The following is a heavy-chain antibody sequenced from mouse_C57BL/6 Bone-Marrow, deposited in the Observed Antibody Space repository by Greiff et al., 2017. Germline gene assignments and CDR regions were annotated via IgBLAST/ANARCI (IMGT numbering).Heavy chain of an antibody. V-gene: IGHV1-15*01. Sequence: QVQLQQSGAELVRPGASVTLSCKASGYTFTDYEMHWVKQTPVHGLEWIGAIDPETGGTAYNQKFKGKAILTADKSSSTAYMELRSLTSEDSAVYYCTRLTTGFFDYWGQGTTLTVSS. CDR2: IDPETGGT. D-gene: IGHD1-1*01. CDR1: GYTFTDYE. J-gene: IGHJ2*01. CDR3: TRLTTGFFDY.